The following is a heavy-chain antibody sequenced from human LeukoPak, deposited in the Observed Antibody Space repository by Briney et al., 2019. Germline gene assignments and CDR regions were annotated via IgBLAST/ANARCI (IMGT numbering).Heavy chain of an antibody. CDR1: GFTFSSYA. CDR2: ISGSGGST. Sequence: GASLRLSCAASGFTFSSYAMSWVRQAPGKGLEWFSAISGSGGSTYYADSVKGRFTISRDNSKNTLYLQMNSLRAEDTAVYYCAKEGNRRRYYYDSSGYYYFDYWGQGTLVTVSS. V-gene: IGHV3-23*01. CDR3: AKEGNRRRYYYDSSGYYYFDY. D-gene: IGHD3-22*01. J-gene: IGHJ4*02.